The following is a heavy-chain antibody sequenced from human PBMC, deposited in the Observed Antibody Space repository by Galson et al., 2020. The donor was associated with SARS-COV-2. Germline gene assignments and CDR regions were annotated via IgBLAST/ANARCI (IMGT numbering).Heavy chain of an antibody. V-gene: IGHV3-30-3*01. CDR1: GFTFTYYT. D-gene: IGHD3-22*01. CDR3: VRGGLTYFESGGYTNRFDA. J-gene: IGHJ5*02. Sequence: GGSLRLSCAASGFTFTYYTMHWVRQAADKGLEWVPVTSFDGSDNYYADSVKGRFTTSRDNSKHTLYLQMDNLNSEDTAVYHCVRGGLTYFESGGYTNRFDAWGQGTLVTVSS. CDR2: TSFDGSDN.